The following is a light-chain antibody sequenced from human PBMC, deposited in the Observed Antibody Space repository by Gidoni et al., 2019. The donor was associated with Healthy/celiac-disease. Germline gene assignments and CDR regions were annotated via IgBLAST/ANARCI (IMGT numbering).Light chain of an antibody. J-gene: IGKJ2*01. Sequence: EIVLTQSPATLSLSPGERATLSCRASQSVSSYLAWYQQKPGQAPRLLIYDASNRATGIPARFSGSGSGTDFTLTISSLEPEDFAVYYCQPRSNWPPYTFGQXTKLEIK. CDR2: DAS. CDR1: QSVSSY. CDR3: QPRSNWPPYT. V-gene: IGKV3-11*01.